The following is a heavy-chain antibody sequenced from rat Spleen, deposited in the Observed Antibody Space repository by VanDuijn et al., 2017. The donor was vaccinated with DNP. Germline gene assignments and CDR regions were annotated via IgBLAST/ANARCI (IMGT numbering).Heavy chain of an antibody. D-gene: IGHD1-11*01. CDR3: TTDFERGY. CDR1: GFTFSDYY. Sequence: EVRLVESGGGLVQPGRSMKLSCAASGFTFSDYYMAWVRQAPKKGLEWVATISTSGSRTYYLDSVKGRFTISRDDAKDTLYLQMNSLRSEDTATYYCTTDFERGYWGQGVMVTVSS. J-gene: IGHJ2*01. CDR2: ISTSGSRT. V-gene: IGHV5-27*01.